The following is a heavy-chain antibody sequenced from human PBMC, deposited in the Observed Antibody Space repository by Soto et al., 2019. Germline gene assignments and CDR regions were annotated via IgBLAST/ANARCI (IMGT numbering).Heavy chain of an antibody. CDR1: GLIFEIIA. J-gene: IGHJ5*02. V-gene: IGHV3-23*01. CDR2: ISGSGFKK. CDR3: AKNKGVELVPLGTVDWFDP. D-gene: IGHD2-8*01. Sequence: GESLTLSCTASGLIFEIIAMCWDRPAPGKGPGWSYSISGSGFKKYCADTGKGPFTIPRDKSKGTVYLELNNLSAEDRAVYHCAKNKGVELVPLGTVDWFDPWGQGSVVTVSS.